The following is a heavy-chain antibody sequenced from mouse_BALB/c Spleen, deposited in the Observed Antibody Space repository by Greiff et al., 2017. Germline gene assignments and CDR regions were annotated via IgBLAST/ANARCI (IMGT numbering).Heavy chain of an antibody. CDR3: ARDRANAMDY. Sequence: EVHLVESGGGLVKPGGSLKLSCAASGFTFSSYAMSWVRQSPEKRLEWVAEISSGGSYTYYPDTVTGRFTISRDNAKNTLYLEMSSLRSEDTAMYYCARDRANAMDYWGQGTSVTVSS. D-gene: IGHD3-1*01. V-gene: IGHV5-9-4*01. J-gene: IGHJ4*01. CDR1: GFTFSSYA. CDR2: ISSGGSYT.